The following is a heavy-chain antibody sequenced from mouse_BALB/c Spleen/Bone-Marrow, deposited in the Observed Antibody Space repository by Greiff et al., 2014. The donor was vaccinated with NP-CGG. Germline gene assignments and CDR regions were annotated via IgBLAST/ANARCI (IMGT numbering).Heavy chain of an antibody. Sequence: VQLKQSGTVLARPGASVKMSCKASGYTFTSYWMHWVKQRPGQGLEWIGAIYPGNSDTSYNQKFKGKAKLTAVASTSTAYMDPSSLTNEDSAVYYCTRGITTVVATRVMDYWGQGTSVTVSS. V-gene: IGHV1-5*01. D-gene: IGHD1-1*01. CDR1: GYTFTSYW. CDR3: TRGITTVVATRVMDY. CDR2: IYPGNSDT. J-gene: IGHJ4*01.